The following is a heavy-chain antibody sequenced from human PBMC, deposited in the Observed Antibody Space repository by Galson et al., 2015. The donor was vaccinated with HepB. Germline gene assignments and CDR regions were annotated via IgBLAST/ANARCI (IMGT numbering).Heavy chain of an antibody. CDR1: GFRFNVYD. Sequence: SLRLSCAVSGFRFNVYDMYWVRQAPGKGLEWVSGITNSGSRTYYAESGKGRFTISRDNSKNTVFLQMSSLRAEDTAIYYCAKGAYMSSYSLYGMDAWGQGTTVIVSS. V-gene: IGHV3-23*05. D-gene: IGHD6-6*01. CDR3: AKGAYMSSYSLYGMDA. CDR2: ITNSGSRT. J-gene: IGHJ6*02.